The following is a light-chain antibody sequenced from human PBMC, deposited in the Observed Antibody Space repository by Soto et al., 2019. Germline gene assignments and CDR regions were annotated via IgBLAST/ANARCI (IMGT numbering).Light chain of an antibody. V-gene: IGLV2-23*01. CDR3: GSDAGSSTYV. J-gene: IGLJ1*01. CDR1: SSDVGSYNL. Sequence: SVLTQPASVSGSPGQSITISCTGTSSDVGSYNLVSWYQQHPGNAPKLMFYERCKRSSGVSNRFSGSRSGNTASLTTSGLQAEDEADYYYGSDAGSSTYVFGTGTKVTVL. CDR2: ERC.